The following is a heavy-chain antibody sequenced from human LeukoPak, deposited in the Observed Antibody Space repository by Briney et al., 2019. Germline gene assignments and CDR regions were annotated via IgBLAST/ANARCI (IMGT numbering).Heavy chain of an antibody. D-gene: IGHD4-11*01. J-gene: IGHJ6*03. CDR1: GYTFTSYD. V-gene: IGHV1-8*03. CDR2: MNPNSGNT. Sequence: ASVKVSCKASGYTFTSYDINWVRQATGQGLEWMGWMNPNSGNTGYAQKFQGRVTITRNTSISTAYMELSSLRSEDTAMYYCATAPVTVTTSYYYYYMDVWGKGTTVTVSS. CDR3: ATAPVTVTTSYYYYYMDV.